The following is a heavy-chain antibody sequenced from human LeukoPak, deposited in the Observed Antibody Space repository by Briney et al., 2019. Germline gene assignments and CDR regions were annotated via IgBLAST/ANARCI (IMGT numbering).Heavy chain of an antibody. CDR3: ARVRGGTPPLRYWYFDL. J-gene: IGHJ2*01. CDR1: GGSISSSSYY. CDR2: IYYSGST. V-gene: IGHV4-39*07. Sequence: PSETLSLTCTVSGGSISSSSYYWGWIRQPPGKGLEWIGSIYYSGSTYYNPSLKSRVTISVDTSKNQFSLKLSSVTAADTAVYYCARVRGGTPPLRYWYFDLWGRGTLVTVSS. D-gene: IGHD1/OR15-1a*01.